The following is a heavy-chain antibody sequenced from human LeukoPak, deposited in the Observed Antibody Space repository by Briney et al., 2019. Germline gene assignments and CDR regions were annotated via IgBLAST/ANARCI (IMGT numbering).Heavy chain of an antibody. CDR1: GGSFSGYY. CDR2: INHSGST. CDR3: ARGLGANFDY. Sequence: PSETLSLTCAVYGGSFSGYYWSWIRQPPGKGLGWIGEINHSGSTNYNPSLKSRVTISVDTSKNQFSLKLSSVTAADTAVYYCARGLGANFDYWGQGTLVTVSS. J-gene: IGHJ4*02. V-gene: IGHV4-34*01. D-gene: IGHD1-26*01.